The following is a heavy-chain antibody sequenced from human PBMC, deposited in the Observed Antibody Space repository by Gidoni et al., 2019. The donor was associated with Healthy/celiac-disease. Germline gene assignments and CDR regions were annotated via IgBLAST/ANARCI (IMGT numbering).Heavy chain of an antibody. Sequence: EVQLEESGGGLVKPGGSLRLSCAASGFTFSSYSMNWVGQAPGKGLEWVSSISSSSSYIEYADSVKGRFTISRDNAKNSLYLQMNSLRAEDTAVYYCARDRIHSSGWYYYYYMDVWGKGTTVTVSS. D-gene: IGHD6-19*01. CDR3: ARDRIHSSGWYYYYYMDV. CDR1: GFTFSSYS. V-gene: IGHV3-21*01. CDR2: ISSSSSYI. J-gene: IGHJ6*03.